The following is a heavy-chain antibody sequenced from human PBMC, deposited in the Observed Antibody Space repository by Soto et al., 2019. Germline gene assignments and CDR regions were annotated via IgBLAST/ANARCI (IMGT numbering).Heavy chain of an antibody. CDR1: GVSFSGYY. CDR3: ARGGYSGLSY. V-gene: IGHV4-34*01. Sequence: QVQLQQWGAGLLKPMETLSLTCAVYGVSFSGYYWSWIRQPPGKGLEWIGEVNHSGSTNYNPSLKSRVTISVDTSKNQFYLKLSSVTAADTAVYYCARGGYSGLSYWGQGTLVTVSS. CDR2: VNHSGST. D-gene: IGHD6-13*01. J-gene: IGHJ4*02.